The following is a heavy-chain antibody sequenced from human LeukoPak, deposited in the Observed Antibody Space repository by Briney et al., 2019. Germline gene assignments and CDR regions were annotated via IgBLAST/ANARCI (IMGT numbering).Heavy chain of an antibody. D-gene: IGHD3-10*01. CDR3: ARHGSITMVRGRLRYYYMDV. Sequence: GGSLRLSCAASGFTFSSYWMSWVRQAPGKGLEWVANIKQDGSEKYYVDSVKGRFTISRDYSKNTLYLQMNSLRAEDTAVYYCARHGSITMVRGRLRYYYMDVWGKGTTVTISS. J-gene: IGHJ6*03. V-gene: IGHV3-7*03. CDR2: IKQDGSEK. CDR1: GFTFSSYW.